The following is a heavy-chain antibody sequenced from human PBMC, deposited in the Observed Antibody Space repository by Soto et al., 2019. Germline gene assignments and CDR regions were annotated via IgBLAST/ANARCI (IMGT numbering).Heavy chain of an antibody. CDR2: IWNDGSNK. CDR1: GFTFSSYG. V-gene: IGHV3-33*01. J-gene: IGHJ4*02. D-gene: IGHD3-10*01. Sequence: GGSLRLSCAASGFTFSSYGMHWVRQAPGKGLEWVAVIWNDGSNKYYADSVKGRFTISRDTSKNTLYLQMNSLRAEDTAVYYCARPLSGTTFDYWGQGTLVTVSS. CDR3: ARPLSGTTFDY.